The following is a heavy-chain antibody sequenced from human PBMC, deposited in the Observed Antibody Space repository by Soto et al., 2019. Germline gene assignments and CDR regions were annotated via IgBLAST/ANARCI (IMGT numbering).Heavy chain of an antibody. Sequence: QLQLQESGPGLVKPSETLSLTCNVSGVSISDTSYYWGWIRQPPGKELEWIGTIYFNGNTFYNPSLKSRLTISVDTSKNQISLRLTSVTAADTAVYYCARQVSYWGQGTLVAVSS. CDR3: ARQVSY. CDR2: IYFNGNT. V-gene: IGHV4-39*01. D-gene: IGHD2-8*01. CDR1: GVSISDTSYY. J-gene: IGHJ4*02.